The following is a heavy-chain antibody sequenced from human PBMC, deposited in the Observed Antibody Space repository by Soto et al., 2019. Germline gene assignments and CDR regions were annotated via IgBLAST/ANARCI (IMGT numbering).Heavy chain of an antibody. CDR2: ISGSGGST. J-gene: IGHJ4*02. CDR1: GFTFSSYA. Sequence: PVGSLRLSCAASGFTFSSYAMSWVRQAPGKGLEWVSAISGSGGSTYYADSVKGRFTISRDNSKNTLYLQMNSLRAEDTAVYYCAKDLNTLEWPKGFDYWGQGTLVTVSS. CDR3: AKDLNTLEWPKGFDY. D-gene: IGHD3-3*01. V-gene: IGHV3-23*01.